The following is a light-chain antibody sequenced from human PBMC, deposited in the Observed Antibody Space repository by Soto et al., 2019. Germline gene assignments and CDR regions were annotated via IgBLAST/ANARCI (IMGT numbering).Light chain of an antibody. CDR3: QSYDSSLSDV. CDR2: GNS. J-gene: IGLJ1*01. CDR1: SSNIGAGYD. Sequence: QAVVTQPPSVSGAPGQRVTISCTGSSSNIGAGYDVHWYQQLPGTAPKLLIYGNSNRPSGVPDRFSGSKSGTSASLAITGLQAEDEADYYCQSYDSSLSDVFGTGTKATVL. V-gene: IGLV1-40*01.